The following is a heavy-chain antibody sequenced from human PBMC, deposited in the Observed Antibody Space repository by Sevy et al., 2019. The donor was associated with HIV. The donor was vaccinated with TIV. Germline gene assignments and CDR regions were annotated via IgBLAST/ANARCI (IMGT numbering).Heavy chain of an antibody. CDR2: INHSGST. J-gene: IGHJ3*02. CDR1: GGSFSGYY. D-gene: IGHD2-2*01. V-gene: IGHV4-34*01. CDR3: ARKKYCSSTSCEGHAFDI. Sequence: GSLRLSCAVYGGSFSGYYWSWIRQPPGKGLEWIGEINHSGSTNYNPSLKSRVTISVDTSKNQFSLKLSSVTAADTAVYYCARKKYCSSTSCEGHAFDIWGQGTMVTVSS.